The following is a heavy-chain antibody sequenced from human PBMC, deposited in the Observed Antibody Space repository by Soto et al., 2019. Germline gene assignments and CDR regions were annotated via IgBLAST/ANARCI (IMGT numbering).Heavy chain of an antibody. D-gene: IGHD4-17*01. CDR2: ISGSGGST. CDR1: GFTFSSYA. CDR3: AKDYGDWYWYFDL. J-gene: IGHJ2*01. Sequence: EVQLLESGGGLVQPGGSLRLSCAASGFTFSSYAMSWVRQAPGKGLEWVSAISGSGGSTSYADSVKGRFTIARDNSKNTLYLQMNSLRAEDTAVYYCAKDYGDWYWYFDLWGRGTLGTVAS. V-gene: IGHV3-23*01.